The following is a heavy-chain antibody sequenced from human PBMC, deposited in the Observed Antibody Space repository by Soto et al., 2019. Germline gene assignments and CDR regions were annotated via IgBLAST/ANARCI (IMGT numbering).Heavy chain of an antibody. V-gene: IGHV3-23*01. CDR3: AREIVVARGASYFDD. CDR1: GFTFSNYA. J-gene: IGHJ4*02. Sequence: GGSLRLSCAASGFTFSNYAMSWVRQAPGKGLEWVSSISGSDGSTYYADSVKGRFTISRDNSRNTLWLQMNSLRAEDTAVYYCAREIVVARGASYFDDWGPGTLVTLSS. CDR2: ISGSDGST. D-gene: IGHD2-2*01.